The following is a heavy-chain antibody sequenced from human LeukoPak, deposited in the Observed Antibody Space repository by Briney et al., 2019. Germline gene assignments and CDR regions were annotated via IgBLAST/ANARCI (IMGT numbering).Heavy chain of an antibody. J-gene: IGHJ4*02. Sequence: GGTLRLSCAASGFTFSDYGMSWVRQAPGKGLEWVSTISDGGSITYYADSVKGRFTISRDNSKNTLFLQMNSLRAEDTAVYYCAKSRGSGSKMARGVNFDYWGQGTLVTVSS. CDR1: GFTFSDYG. CDR2: ISDGGSIT. CDR3: AKSRGSGSKMARGVNFDY. V-gene: IGHV3-23*01. D-gene: IGHD3-10*01.